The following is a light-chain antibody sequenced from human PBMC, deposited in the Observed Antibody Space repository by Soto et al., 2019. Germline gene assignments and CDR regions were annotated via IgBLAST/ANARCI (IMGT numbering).Light chain of an antibody. Sequence: DIQMTQSPSSLSASVGDRVTITCQASQDISNYLNWYQQKPGKAPKLLIYDASNLETGVPSRFSGSGSGTDFTFTISSLQPEDISTYYCQQYDSLPFTFGGRAKLEIK. CDR3: QQYDSLPFT. CDR2: DAS. V-gene: IGKV1-33*01. J-gene: IGKJ4*01. CDR1: QDISNY.